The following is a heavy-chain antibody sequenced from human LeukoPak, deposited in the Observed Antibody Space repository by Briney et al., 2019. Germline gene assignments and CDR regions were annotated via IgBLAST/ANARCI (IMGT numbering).Heavy chain of an antibody. CDR2: IYYSGST. D-gene: IGHD7-27*01. V-gene: IGHV4-39*01. CDR3: ARRGKTGFTDY. J-gene: IGHJ4*02. Sequence: PSETLSLTCSVSGGSISSNNYYWAWIRQPPGKGLEWIGSIYYSGSTYYNPSLKSRVTISIDTSKNQFSLKLNSVTAADTAVFYCARRGKTGFTDYWGQGTLATVSS. CDR1: GGSISSNNYY.